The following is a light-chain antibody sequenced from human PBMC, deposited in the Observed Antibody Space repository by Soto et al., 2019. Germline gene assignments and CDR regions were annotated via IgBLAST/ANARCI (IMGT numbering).Light chain of an antibody. CDR1: SSNIGAGYD. J-gene: IGLJ1*01. CDR2: GSS. V-gene: IGLV1-40*01. CDR3: QSYASSLSGYV. Sequence: QSVLTHPPSVSGAPGQRVTISCTGSSSNIGAGYDVHWYQQLPGTAPKLLIYGSSNRPSGVPDRFSGSKSGTSASLAITGLQAEDEADYYCQSYASSLSGYVFGTGTKLTVL.